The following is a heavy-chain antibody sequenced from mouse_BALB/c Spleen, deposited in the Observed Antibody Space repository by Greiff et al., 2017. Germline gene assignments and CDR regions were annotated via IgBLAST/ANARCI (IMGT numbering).Heavy chain of an antibody. D-gene: IGHD2-1*01. CDR1: GYSFTGYY. V-gene: IGHV1S34*01. Sequence: LVKTGASVKISCKASGYSFTGYYMHWVKQSHGKSLEWIGYISGYNGATSYNQKFKGKATFTVDTSSSTAYMQFNSLTSEDSAVYYCARGGGNYPLFDYWGQGTTLTVSS. CDR2: ISGYNGAT. CDR3: ARGGGNYPLFDY. J-gene: IGHJ2*01.